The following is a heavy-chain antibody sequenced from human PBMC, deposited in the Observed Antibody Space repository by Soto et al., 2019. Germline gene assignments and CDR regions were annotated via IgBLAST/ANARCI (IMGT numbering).Heavy chain of an antibody. D-gene: IGHD2-2*02. J-gene: IGHJ4*02. CDR1: GGSFSGYY. CDR3: AGGVRGEDCSSTSCYKSALGDY. Sequence: PSETLSLTCAVYGGSFSGYYWSWIRQPPGKGLEWIGEINHSGSTNYNPSLKSRVTISVDTSKNQFSLKLSSVTAADTAVYYCAGGVRGEDCSSTSCYKSALGDYWGQGTLVTVSS. CDR2: INHSGST. V-gene: IGHV4-34*01.